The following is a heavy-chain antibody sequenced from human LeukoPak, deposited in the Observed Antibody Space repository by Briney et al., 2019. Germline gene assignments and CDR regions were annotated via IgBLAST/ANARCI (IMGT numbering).Heavy chain of an antibody. D-gene: IGHD2-15*01. CDR1: GGSFSDYY. V-gene: IGHV4-34*01. CDR2: INHSGST. J-gene: IGHJ4*02. Sequence: SETLSLTCAVYGGSFSDYYWSWIRQPPGKGLEWIGEINHSGSTNYNPSLKSRVTISVDTSKNQFSLKLSSVTAADTAVYYCARGHRIEYCSGGSCYSVFDYWGQGTLVTVSS. CDR3: ARGHRIEYCSGGSCYSVFDY.